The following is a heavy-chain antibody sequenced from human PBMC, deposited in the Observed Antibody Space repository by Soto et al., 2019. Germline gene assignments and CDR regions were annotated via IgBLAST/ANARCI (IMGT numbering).Heavy chain of an antibody. V-gene: IGHV5-51*01. CDR2: IYPTDSDT. D-gene: IGHD3-10*01. CDR3: ARQYYGSGVHLGRGFDI. CDR1: GYSFTSYW. Sequence: PGESLKISCKGSGYSFTSYWIGWVRQMPGKGLEWMGIIYPTDSDTRYSPSFQGQVTFSADKSISTAFLQWSSLKASDTAMYYCARQYYGSGVHLGRGFDIWGQGTMVTVSS. J-gene: IGHJ3*02.